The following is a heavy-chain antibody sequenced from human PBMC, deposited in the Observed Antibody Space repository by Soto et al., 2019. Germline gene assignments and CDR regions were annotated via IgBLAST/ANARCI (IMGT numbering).Heavy chain of an antibody. D-gene: IGHD2-21*02. CDR2: TYYRSKWYN. Sequence: SQTLSLTCAISGDSVSSNSAAWNWIRQSPSRGLEWLGRTYYRSKWYNDYAVSVKSRITINPDTSKNQFSLKLSSVTAADTAVYYCARDLGGNSGGGAYFHYWGQGTLVTVSS. J-gene: IGHJ4*02. CDR1: GDSVSSNSAA. V-gene: IGHV6-1*01. CDR3: ARDLGGNSGGGAYFHY.